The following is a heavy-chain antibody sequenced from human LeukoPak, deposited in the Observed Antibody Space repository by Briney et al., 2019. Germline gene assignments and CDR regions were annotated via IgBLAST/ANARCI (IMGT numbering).Heavy chain of an antibody. CDR1: GGSISSYY. V-gene: IGHV4-59*01. CDR2: IYYSGST. D-gene: IGHD2-2*01. Sequence: TSETLSLTCTVSGGSISSYYWSWIRQPPGKGLEWIGYIYYSGSTNYNPSLKSRVTISVDTSKNQFSPELSSVTAADTAVYYCASPVRYCSSTSCSRDYWGQGTLVTVSS. CDR3: ASPVRYCSSTSCSRDY. J-gene: IGHJ4*02.